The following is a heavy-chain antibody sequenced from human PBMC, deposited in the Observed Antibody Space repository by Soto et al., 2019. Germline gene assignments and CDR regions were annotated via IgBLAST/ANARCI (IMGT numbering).Heavy chain of an antibody. CDR3: AKVPLRQDYFDY. V-gene: IGHV3-23*01. CDR1: GFTFSNYA. D-gene: IGHD3-3*01. CDR2: ISGSGST. Sequence: EVQLLESGGGLVQPGGSLRLSCAASGFTFSNYAMNWVRQAPGKGLEWVSAISGSGSTYYADSVKGRFTISRDNTKNTLYLQMNSLRADDRAVYYCAKVPLRQDYFDYWGPGTLVTVSS. J-gene: IGHJ4*02.